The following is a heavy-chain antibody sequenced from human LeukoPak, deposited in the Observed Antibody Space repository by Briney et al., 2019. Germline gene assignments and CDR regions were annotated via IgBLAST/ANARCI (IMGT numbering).Heavy chain of an antibody. Sequence: NTSYAQKLQGRVTMTTDTSTNTAYLELRSLTSDDTAVYYCARGSGGSFDYWGQGTLVTVSS. V-gene: IGHV1-18*01. CDR3: ARGSGGSFDY. CDR2: NT. J-gene: IGHJ4*02. D-gene: IGHD2-15*01.